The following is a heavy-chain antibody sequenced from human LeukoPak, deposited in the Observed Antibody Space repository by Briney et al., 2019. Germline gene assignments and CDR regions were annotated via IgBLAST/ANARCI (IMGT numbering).Heavy chain of an antibody. V-gene: IGHV3-23*01. J-gene: IGHJ6*03. CDR3: AKGPYDFWSGYYVYYYMDV. Sequence: PGGSLRLSCAASGFTFSSYAMSWVRQAPGKGLEWVSAISGSGGSTYYADSVKGRFTISRDNSKNTLYLQKNSLRAEDTAVYYCAKGPYDFWSGYYVYYYMDVWGKGTTVTVSS. CDR1: GFTFSSYA. D-gene: IGHD3-3*01. CDR2: ISGSGGST.